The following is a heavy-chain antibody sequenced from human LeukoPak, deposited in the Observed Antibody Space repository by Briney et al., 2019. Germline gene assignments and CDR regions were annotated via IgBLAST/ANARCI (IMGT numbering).Heavy chain of an antibody. V-gene: IGHV4-34*01. J-gene: IGHJ4*02. D-gene: IGHD4-17*01. CDR3: ARGTVTMDYFDY. CDR2: INHSGST. CDR1: GGSFSGYY. Sequence: SETLSLTCAVYGGSFSGYYWSWIRQPPGKGLEWIGEINHSGSTNYNPSLKSRVTISVDTSKNQFSLKLSSVTAADTAVYYCARGTVTMDYFDYWGQGTLVTVSS.